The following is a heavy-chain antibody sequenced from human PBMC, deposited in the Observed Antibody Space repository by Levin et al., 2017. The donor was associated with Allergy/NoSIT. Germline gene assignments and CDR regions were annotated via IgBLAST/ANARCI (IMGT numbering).Heavy chain of an antibody. Sequence: KVSCKGSGFSFTSYWIGWVRQMPGKGLEWMGIIYPGDSDTRYSPSFQGQVTISADKSISTAYLQWSSLKASDTAMYYCARHYYGDYEGAFDIWGQGTMVTVSS. CDR3: ARHYYGDYEGAFDI. CDR1: GFSFTSYW. CDR2: IYPGDSDT. J-gene: IGHJ3*02. V-gene: IGHV5-51*01. D-gene: IGHD4-17*01.